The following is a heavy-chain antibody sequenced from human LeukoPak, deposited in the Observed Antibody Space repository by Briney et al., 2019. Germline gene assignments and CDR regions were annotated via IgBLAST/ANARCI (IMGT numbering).Heavy chain of an antibody. CDR1: GYTFTSYY. CDR3: ARGSRPSSTPGSYYYYGMDV. CDR2: INPSGGST. V-gene: IGHV1-46*01. D-gene: IGHD3-10*01. J-gene: IGHJ6*04. Sequence: GASVKVSCKASGYTFTSYYMHWVRQAPGQGLEWMGIINPSGGSTSYAQKFQGRVTMTRDTSTSTVYMELSSLRSEDTAVYYCARGSRPSSTPGSYYYYGMDVWGKGTTVTVSS.